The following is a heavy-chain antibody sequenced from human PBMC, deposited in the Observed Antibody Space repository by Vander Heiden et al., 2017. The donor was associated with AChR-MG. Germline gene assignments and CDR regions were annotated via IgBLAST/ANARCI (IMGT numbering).Heavy chain of an antibody. CDR2: MSSSSSYI. J-gene: IGHJ4*02. CDR1: ALTFSSYS. CDR3: ARDQMSGDYGGGFDY. V-gene: IGHV3-21*01. Sequence: EVQLVESGGGLVKPGGSLRLSCAASALTFSSYSMNWVRQAPGKGLEWVSSMSSSSSYIYYADSVKGRFTISRDNAKNSLYLQMNSLRAEDTAVYYCARDQMSGDYGGGFDYWGQGTLVTVSS. D-gene: IGHD4-17*01.